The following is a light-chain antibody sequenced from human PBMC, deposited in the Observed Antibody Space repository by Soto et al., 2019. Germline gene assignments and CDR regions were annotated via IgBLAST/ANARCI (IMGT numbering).Light chain of an antibody. CDR3: RSYTTSSTHL. CDR2: DVS. V-gene: IGLV2-14*03. CDR1: SSDVGGYNY. Sequence: QSALTQPASVSGSPGQSITISCTGTSSDVGGYNYVSWYQQHPGKAPKLVIFDVSDRPSGVSNRFSGSKSGNTASLTISGLQPEDEAEYYCRSYTTSSTHLFGGGTKLTVL. J-gene: IGLJ2*01.